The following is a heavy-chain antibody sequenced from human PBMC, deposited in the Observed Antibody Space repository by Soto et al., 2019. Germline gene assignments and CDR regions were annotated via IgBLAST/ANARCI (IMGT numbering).Heavy chain of an antibody. J-gene: IGHJ4*02. CDR3: ARNLLAVARRNGD. Sequence: QVQLVQSGAEVKKPGSSVKVSCKLHGDTFTSYAMSWVRQAPGHGLEWVEGIVPLFRTTDYAQKFQGRVTITEDESTNTAYMELTGLTSEDTAVYYCARNLLAVARRNGDWGQGTLVTVSA. CDR1: GDTFTSYA. CDR2: IVPLFRTT. D-gene: IGHD6-19*01. V-gene: IGHV1-69*01.